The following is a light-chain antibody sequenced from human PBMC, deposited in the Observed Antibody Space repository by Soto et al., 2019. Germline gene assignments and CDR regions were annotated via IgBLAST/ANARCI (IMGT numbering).Light chain of an antibody. Sequence: DIQMTKSPSDMSASVGDRVTITCRASPDISNFLVWFQQRPGKVPKRLMYSANRLESGVPSRFSGSGSGTEFTLTISSLQPEDFATYYCLQHKSYPRTFGQGTKVEIK. V-gene: IGKV1-17*03. CDR1: PDISNF. CDR3: LQHKSYPRT. CDR2: SAN. J-gene: IGKJ1*01.